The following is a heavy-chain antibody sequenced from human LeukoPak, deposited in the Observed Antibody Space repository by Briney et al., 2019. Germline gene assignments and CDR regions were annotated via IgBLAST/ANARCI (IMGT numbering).Heavy chain of an antibody. CDR2: INHSGST. V-gene: IGHV4-34*01. J-gene: IGHJ5*02. Sequence: SETLSLTCAVYGGSFSGYYWSWIRQPPGKGLEWIGEINHSGSTNYNPSLKSRVTISVDTSKNQFSLKLSSVTAADTAVYYCARLLPLRFLESSLRYNWFDPWGQGTLVTVSS. CDR3: ARLLPLRFLESSLRYNWFDP. CDR1: GGSFSGYY. D-gene: IGHD3-3*01.